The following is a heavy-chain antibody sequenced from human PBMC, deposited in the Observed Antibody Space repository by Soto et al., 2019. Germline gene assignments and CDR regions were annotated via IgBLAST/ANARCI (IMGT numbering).Heavy chain of an antibody. D-gene: IGHD6-19*01. CDR3: SKGYSSGWLDY. CDR1: GGSISSYY. CDR2: IYYSGST. Sequence: PSETLSLTCTVSGGSISSYYWSWIRQPAGKGLEWIGYIYYSGSTNYNPSLKSRVTISVDTSKNQFSLKLTSVTAADTAVYYCSKGYSSGWLDYWGQGTLVTVSS. J-gene: IGHJ4*02. V-gene: IGHV4-59*01.